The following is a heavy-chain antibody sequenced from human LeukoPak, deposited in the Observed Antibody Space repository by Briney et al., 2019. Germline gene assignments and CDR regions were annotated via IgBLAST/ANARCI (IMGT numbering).Heavy chain of an antibody. CDR1: GFTFSVYG. D-gene: IGHD3-22*01. J-gene: IGHJ3*02. CDR3: ARDISSGYYDAFDI. Sequence: GRSLRLSCAASGFTFSVYGMHWVRQAPGKGLEWVAVIWYDESKEYYADSVKGRFTISRDNSKNTLYLQMNSLRAEDTAVYYCARDISSGYYDAFDIWGQGTMVTVSS. V-gene: IGHV3-33*01. CDR2: IWYDESKE.